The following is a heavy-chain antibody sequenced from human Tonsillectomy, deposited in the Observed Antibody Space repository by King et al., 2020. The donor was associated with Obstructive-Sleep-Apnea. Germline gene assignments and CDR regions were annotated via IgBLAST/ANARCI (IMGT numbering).Heavy chain of an antibody. CDR1: GFTFDDYA. D-gene: IGHD3-22*01. CDR2: ISWNSGSI. J-gene: IGHJ3*02. V-gene: IGHV3-9*01. CDR3: AKDKMLNYDSSAIDAFDI. Sequence: VQLVESGGGLVQPGRSLRLSCAASGFTFDDYAMHWVRQAPGKGLEWVSGISWNSGSIGYADSVKGRFTISRDNAKNSLYLQMNSLRAEDTALYYCAKDKMLNYDSSAIDAFDIWGQGTMVTVSS.